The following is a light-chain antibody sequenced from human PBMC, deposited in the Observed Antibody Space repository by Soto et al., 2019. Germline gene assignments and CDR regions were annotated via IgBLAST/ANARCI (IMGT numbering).Light chain of an antibody. V-gene: IGKV1-9*01. CDR3: QQVDSYPRT. CDR1: QAIGSY. CDR2: SAS. Sequence: IQLTQSPSSLSASVGDTVTITCRASQAIGSYFAWYQQRPGTAPKLLIYSASTLHRSVPSRFSGSRSGTDFALTISSLQPEDLATYYCQQVDSYPRTFGPGNTVEI. J-gene: IGKJ3*01.